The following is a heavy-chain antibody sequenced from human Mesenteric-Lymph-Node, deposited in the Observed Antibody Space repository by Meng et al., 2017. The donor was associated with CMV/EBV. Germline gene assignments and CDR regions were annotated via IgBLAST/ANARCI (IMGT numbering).Heavy chain of an antibody. CDR3: ARAPNGPTGY. Sequence: GESLKISCAASGFTFSNYAMSWVRQAPGKGLEWVSVISGSDGGRYYADSVKGRFTISRDNAKNSLYLQMNSLRAEDTAVYYCARAPNGPTGYWGQGTLVTVSS. J-gene: IGHJ4*02. CDR1: GFTFSNYA. D-gene: IGHD4-17*01. V-gene: IGHV3-23*01. CDR2: ISGSDGGR.